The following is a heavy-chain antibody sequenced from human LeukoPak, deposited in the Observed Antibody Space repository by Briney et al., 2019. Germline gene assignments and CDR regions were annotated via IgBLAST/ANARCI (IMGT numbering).Heavy chain of an antibody. CDR3: ARVYTGNRWHFDY. J-gene: IGHJ4*02. Sequence: GVSLRLSCAASGFTFSTYWMSWVRQAPGKGLECVANIKRDGSEEYYVDSVKGRFTIFRDDAKSSLYLQMNSLRAEDTAVYFCARVYTGNRWHFDYWGQGTLVTVSS. V-gene: IGHV3-7*03. D-gene: IGHD2-2*02. CDR2: IKRDGSEE. CDR1: GFTFSTYW.